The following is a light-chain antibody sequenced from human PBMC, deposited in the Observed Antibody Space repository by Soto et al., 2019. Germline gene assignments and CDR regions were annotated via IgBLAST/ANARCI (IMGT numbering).Light chain of an antibody. CDR2: GAS. CDR3: QQYNNWPPMYT. V-gene: IGKV3-15*01. CDR1: QSVSSN. Sequence: EIVMTQSPATLSVSPGERATLSCRASQSVSSNLAWYQQKPGQAPRLLIYGASTRATGIPARFSGSGSGTELPPPISGLQFKVFEVYYCQQYNNWPPMYTFGQGTKLEIK. J-gene: IGKJ2*01.